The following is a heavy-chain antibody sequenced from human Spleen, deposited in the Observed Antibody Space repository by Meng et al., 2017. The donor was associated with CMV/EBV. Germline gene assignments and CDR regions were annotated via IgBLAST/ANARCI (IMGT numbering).Heavy chain of an antibody. D-gene: IGHD3/OR15-3a*01. V-gene: IGHV1-2*02. CDR2: INPNGGGT. Sequence: ASVKVSCKASGYTFSGYYMYWVRQAPGQGLEWMGWINPNGGGTDYEQKFQGRVTMTRDTSISTVYMELRRLRSDDTAIYYCARGVGYDFRTGSFNANRGYFDYWGQGSLVTVSS. J-gene: IGHJ4*02. CDR3: ARGVGYDFRTGSFNANRGYFDY. CDR1: GYTFSGYY.